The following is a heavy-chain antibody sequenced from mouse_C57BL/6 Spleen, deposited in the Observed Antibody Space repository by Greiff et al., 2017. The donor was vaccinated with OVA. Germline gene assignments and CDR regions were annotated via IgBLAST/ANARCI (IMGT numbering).Heavy chain of an antibody. CDR2: INPSNGGT. CDR1: GYTFTSYW. CDR3: ARRSDGYYWYFDV. J-gene: IGHJ1*03. V-gene: IGHV1-53*01. Sequence: VKLMESGAELVKPGASVKLSCKASGYTFTSYWMHWVKQRPGQGLEWIGNINPSNGGTNYNEKFKSKATLTVDKSSSTAYMQLSSLTSEDSAVYYCARRSDGYYWYFDVWGTGTTVTVSS. D-gene: IGHD2-3*01.